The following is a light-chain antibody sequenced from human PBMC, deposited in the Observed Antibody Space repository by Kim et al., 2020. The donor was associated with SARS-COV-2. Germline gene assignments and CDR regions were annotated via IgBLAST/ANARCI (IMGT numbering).Light chain of an antibody. CDR2: GSF. Sequence: CPGETVTLYCRASQSVSNKLAWYQQRPGQAPRLLIYGSFTRVTGIPARFSGSGSETEFTLTITSLQSEDFAVYYCQQYQNLPTINFGQGTRLEIK. CDR3: QQYQNLPTIN. V-gene: IGKV3-15*01. CDR1: QSVSNK. J-gene: IGKJ5*01.